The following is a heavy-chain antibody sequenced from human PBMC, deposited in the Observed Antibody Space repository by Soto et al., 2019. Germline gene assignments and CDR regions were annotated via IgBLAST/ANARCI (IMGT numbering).Heavy chain of an antibody. CDR2: IYYSGST. Sequence: PSETLSLTCTVSGGSISSYYWSWIRQPPGKGLEWIGYIYYSGSTNYNPSLKSRVTISVDTSKNQFSLKLSSVTAADTAVYYCASGHPGWSGYMSYYGMDVWGQGTTVTVSS. V-gene: IGHV4-59*01. CDR3: ASGHPGWSGYMSYYGMDV. CDR1: GGSISSYY. J-gene: IGHJ6*02. D-gene: IGHD3-3*01.